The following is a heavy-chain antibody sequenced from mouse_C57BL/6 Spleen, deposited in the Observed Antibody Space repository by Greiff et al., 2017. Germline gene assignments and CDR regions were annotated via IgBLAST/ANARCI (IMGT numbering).Heavy chain of an antibody. D-gene: IGHD2-2*01. CDR3: ERGYGYDYFDY. J-gene: IGHJ2*01. CDR1: GYTFTSYW. V-gene: IGHV1-50*01. Sequence: QVQLQQPGAELVKPGASVKLSCKASGYTFTSYWMQWVKQRPGQGLEWIGEIDPSDSYTNYNQKFKGKATLTVDTSSSTAYLQLSSLTSEDSAVYYCERGYGYDYFDYWGQGTTLTVSS. CDR2: IDPSDSYT.